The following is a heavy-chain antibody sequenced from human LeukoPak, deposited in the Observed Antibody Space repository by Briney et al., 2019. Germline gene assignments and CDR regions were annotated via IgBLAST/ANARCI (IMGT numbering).Heavy chain of an antibody. J-gene: IGHJ4*02. Sequence: GGSLRLSCAASGFTFSSYSMNWVRQAPGKGLEWVGRIISKTDGGITDYAAPVRGRFTISRDDSKNTLYLEMNNLKPEDTAVYYCTTLRSLDYWGQGTLVTVSS. CDR3: TTLRSLDY. D-gene: IGHD3-10*01. CDR2: IISKTDGGIT. V-gene: IGHV3-15*01. CDR1: GFTFSSYS.